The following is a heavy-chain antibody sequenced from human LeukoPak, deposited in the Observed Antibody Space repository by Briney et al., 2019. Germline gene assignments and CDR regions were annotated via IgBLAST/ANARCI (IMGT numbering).Heavy chain of an antibody. CDR1: GGSISSYY. CDR2: IYYSGST. Sequence: SETLSLTCTVSGGSISSYYWSWIRQPPGKGLEWIGYIYYSGSTNYNPSLKSRVTISVDTSKNQFSLKLSSVTAADTAVYYCARGLRQQLGFFDYWGQGTLVTVSS. CDR3: ARGLRQQLGFFDY. V-gene: IGHV4-59*08. D-gene: IGHD6-13*01. J-gene: IGHJ4*02.